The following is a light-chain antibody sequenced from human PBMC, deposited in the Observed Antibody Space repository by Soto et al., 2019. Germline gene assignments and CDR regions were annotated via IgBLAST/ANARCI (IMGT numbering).Light chain of an antibody. CDR3: QQYGTTPRT. V-gene: IGKV3-20*01. Sequence: ETVLTQSPGTLSLSQGERATLSCRSSQSVSSDYFAWYQQKPGQPPRLVIFSTSKRAPGIPDRFSGSGSGTGFTLTISRLDPEDIAVYYCQQYGTTPRTFGQGTKVDIK. CDR1: QSVSSDY. J-gene: IGKJ1*01. CDR2: STS.